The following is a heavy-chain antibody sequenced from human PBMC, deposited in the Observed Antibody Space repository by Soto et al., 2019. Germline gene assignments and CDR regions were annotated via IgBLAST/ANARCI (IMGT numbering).Heavy chain of an antibody. CDR2: ISGSGDRT. Sequence: EVQKLESGGGLVQPGGSLRLSCAASGLTFSAYPMSWVRQAPGKGLEWVSSISGSGDRTYYADSVKGRFTISRDNSKNTLDLQMNSLRVEDTAVYFCPFGLGGGHGRYWGQETLVNVYS. D-gene: IGHD2-15*01. CDR1: GLTFSAYP. CDR3: PFGLGGGHGRY. V-gene: IGHV3-23*01. J-gene: IGHJ4*02.